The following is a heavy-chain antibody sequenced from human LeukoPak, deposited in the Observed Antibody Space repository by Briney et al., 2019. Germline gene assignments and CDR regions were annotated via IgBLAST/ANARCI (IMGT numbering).Heavy chain of an antibody. D-gene: IGHD3-10*01. Sequence: SETLSLTCAVYGGSFSGYYWSWIRQPPGKGLEWIGSIYYTGSTYYNPSLKSRVTISVDTSKNQFSLKLSSVTAADTAVYYCARRRGLWFGSYGNWFDPWGQGTLVTVSS. J-gene: IGHJ5*02. CDR3: ARRRGLWFGSYGNWFDP. V-gene: IGHV4-34*01. CDR2: IYYTGST. CDR1: GGSFSGYY.